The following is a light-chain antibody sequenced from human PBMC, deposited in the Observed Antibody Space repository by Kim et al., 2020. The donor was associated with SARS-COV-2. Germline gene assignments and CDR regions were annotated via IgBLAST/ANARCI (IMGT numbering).Light chain of an antibody. CDR3: CSYMGSYV. CDR1: SNDVGGYNY. CDR2: DVT. J-gene: IGLJ1*01. V-gene: IGLV2-11*01. Sequence: SPGTSVTIPCTGASNDVGGYNYVSWFQQHADKAPKLIIYDVTKRPSGVPDRFSGSKSGDTASLTISGLQAEDEADYYCCSYMGSYVFGTGTKVTVL.